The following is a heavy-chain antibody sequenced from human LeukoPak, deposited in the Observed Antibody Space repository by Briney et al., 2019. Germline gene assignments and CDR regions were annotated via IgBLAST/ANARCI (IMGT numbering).Heavy chain of an antibody. CDR1: GDSISSGDYY. CDR3: VYYGSGSYYIPFDY. D-gene: IGHD3-10*01. J-gene: IGHJ4*02. Sequence: SETLSLTCTVSGDSISSGDYYWSWIRQPAGKGLEWIGRISSSGSTNYNPSLKSRVTISVDTSKNQFSLKLSSVTAADTAVYYCVYYGSGSYYIPFDYWGQGTLVTVSS. V-gene: IGHV4-61*02. CDR2: ISSSGST.